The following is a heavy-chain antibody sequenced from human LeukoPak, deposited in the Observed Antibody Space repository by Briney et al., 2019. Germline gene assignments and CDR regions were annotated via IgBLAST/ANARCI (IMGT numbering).Heavy chain of an antibody. Sequence: GGSLRLSCAASGFTFSSYAMSWVRQVPGKGLEWVSGISNTAGFTYYADSVKGRFTISRDNSKNTLYLQLNSLRAEDTAVYYCAKSNYYCSDSCQPDDAFDVWGQGTMVTVSS. CDR3: AKSNYYCSDSCQPDDAFDV. CDR1: GFTFSSYA. J-gene: IGHJ3*01. V-gene: IGHV3-23*01. D-gene: IGHD2-15*01. CDR2: ISNTAGFT.